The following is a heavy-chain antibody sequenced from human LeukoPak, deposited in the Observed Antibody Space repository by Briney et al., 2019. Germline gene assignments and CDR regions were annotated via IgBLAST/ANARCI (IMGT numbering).Heavy chain of an antibody. J-gene: IGHJ4*02. Sequence: GGSLRLSCAASGFTVSSNYMSWVRQAPGKGLEWVSGIYVDGTTYYADSVKGRFTISRDDSKNTLYLQMNGLRVEDTAVYYCARRCNNDWCHNYWGRGTLVTVSS. CDR2: IYVDGTT. CDR1: GFTVSSNY. D-gene: IGHD2-8*02. V-gene: IGHV3-53*01. CDR3: ARRCNNDWCHNY.